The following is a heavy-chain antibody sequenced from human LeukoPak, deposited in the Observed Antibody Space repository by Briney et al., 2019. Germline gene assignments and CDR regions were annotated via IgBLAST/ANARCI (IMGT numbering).Heavy chain of an antibody. CDR3: ARALDV. CDR2: ISYDGSYT. Sequence: PGRSLRLSCVDSGLSFNTYAMQWARQAPGKGLEWVAAISYDGSYTYYRDSVRGRFTISRDNSKNTMYLQMNSLRAEDTAMYYCARALDVWGKGTTVTVSS. J-gene: IGHJ6*04. CDR1: GLSFNTYA. V-gene: IGHV3-30*04.